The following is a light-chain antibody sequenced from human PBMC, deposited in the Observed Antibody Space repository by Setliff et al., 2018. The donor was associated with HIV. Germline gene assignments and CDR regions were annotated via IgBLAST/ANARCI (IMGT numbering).Light chain of an antibody. CDR2: AVN. Sequence: QSALTQPPSASGSLGQSVTISCTGTRSDVGGYNYVSWYQIQPGKAPRLIIYAVNKRPSWVSNRFSASKSGNAAYLTVSGLQAEDEADYYCSSYAGGDIYVFGSGTKATVL. V-gene: IGLV2-8*01. CDR1: RSDVGGYNY. CDR3: SSYAGGDIYV. J-gene: IGLJ1*01.